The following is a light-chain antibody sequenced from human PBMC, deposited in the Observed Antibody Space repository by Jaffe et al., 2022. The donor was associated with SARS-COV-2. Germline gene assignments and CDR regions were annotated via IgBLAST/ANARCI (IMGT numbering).Light chain of an antibody. CDR2: ADS. CDR3: QLWDSSTDYVI. Sequence: SYVLTQPPSVSVAPGQTARITCGDNNIGNNIVHWYQQKAGQAPVMVVHADSDRPSGIPERFSGSKSGNTSTLTISRVEAGDEADYYCQLWDSSTDYVIFGGGTKLTVL. CDR1: NIGNNI. J-gene: IGLJ2*01. V-gene: IGLV3-21*02.